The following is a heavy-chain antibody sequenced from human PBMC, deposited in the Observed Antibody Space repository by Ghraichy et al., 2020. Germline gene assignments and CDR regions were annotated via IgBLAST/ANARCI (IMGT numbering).Heavy chain of an antibody. CDR1: GFTFSSYG. CDR3: ARDFITGIPFDYYYGMDV. Sequence: GGSLRLSCAASGFTFSSYGMHWVRQAPGKGLEWVAVIWYDGSNKYYADSVKGRFTISRDNSKNTLYLQMNSLRAEDTAVYYCARDFITGIPFDYYYGMDVWGQGTTVTVSS. J-gene: IGHJ6*02. D-gene: IGHD1-20*01. V-gene: IGHV3-33*01. CDR2: IWYDGSNK.